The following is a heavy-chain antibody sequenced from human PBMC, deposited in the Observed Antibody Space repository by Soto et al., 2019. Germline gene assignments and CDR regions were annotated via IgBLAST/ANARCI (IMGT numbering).Heavy chain of an antibody. D-gene: IGHD3-10*01. Sequence: EVHLLESGGGLVQPGGSLRLSCAASGFTVSNYPMSWVRQAPGKGLERVSHITRGIGRTYYADSVKGRFTISRDNSKNTMYLQLDSLRVEDTAVYFCARGESSGSYYAFWGQGTLVTVSS. CDR1: GFTVSNYP. J-gene: IGHJ4*02. CDR3: ARGESSGSYYAF. V-gene: IGHV3-23*01. CDR2: ITRGIGRT.